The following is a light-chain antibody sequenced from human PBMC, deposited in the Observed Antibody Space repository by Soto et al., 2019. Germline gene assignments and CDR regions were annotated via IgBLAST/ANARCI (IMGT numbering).Light chain of an antibody. CDR2: DAS. CDR1: QDISNF. J-gene: IGKJ4*01. Sequence: DIQMTQSPSSLSASVGDRVTITCQASQDISNFLIWYQQKPGKAPKLMIYDASNLETGVPSSFSGSGSGTDFTFTISSLQPEDIATYFCQQLDNLPRTFGGGTKVEIK. CDR3: QQLDNLPRT. V-gene: IGKV1-33*01.